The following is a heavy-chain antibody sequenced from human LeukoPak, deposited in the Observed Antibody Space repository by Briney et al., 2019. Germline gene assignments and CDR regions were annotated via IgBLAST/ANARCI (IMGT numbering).Heavy chain of an antibody. CDR3: ARAPGYYYGMDV. J-gene: IGHJ6*02. Sequence: ASVTVSCKASGYTFTGYYMHWVRQAPGQGLEWMGRINPNSGGTNYAQKFQGRVTMTRDTSTSTVYMELSSLTSEDTAVYYCARAPGYYYGMDVWGHGTTVTVSS. CDR1: GYTFTGYY. CDR2: INPNSGGT. V-gene: IGHV1-2*06.